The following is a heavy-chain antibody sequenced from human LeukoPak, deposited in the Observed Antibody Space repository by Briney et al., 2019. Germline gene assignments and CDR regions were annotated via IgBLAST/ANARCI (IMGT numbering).Heavy chain of an antibody. J-gene: IGHJ3*02. Sequence: APVKVSCKASGYTFSGYYIHWVRQAPGQGLEWMGWINTNSGGTNYAQKFQGRVTVTRDTSISTAYMELSSVTAADTAVYYCARSDGYSHAFDIWGQGTMVTVSS. CDR1: GYTFSGYY. CDR2: INTNSGGT. D-gene: IGHD5-24*01. V-gene: IGHV1-2*02. CDR3: ARSDGYSHAFDI.